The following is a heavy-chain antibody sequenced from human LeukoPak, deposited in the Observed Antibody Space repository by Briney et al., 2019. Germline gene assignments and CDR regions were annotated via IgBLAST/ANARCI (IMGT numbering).Heavy chain of an antibody. CDR2: IYPGDSDT. V-gene: IGHV5-51*01. CDR1: GYSFTSYW. D-gene: IGHD3-22*01. Sequence: GESLKFSCKGSGYSFTSYWIGWVRQMPGKGLEWMGIIYPGDSDTRYSPSFQGQVTISADKSISTAYLQWSSLKASDTAMYYCARQAVGDYDSSDFDYWGQGTLVTVSS. J-gene: IGHJ4*02. CDR3: ARQAVGDYDSSDFDY.